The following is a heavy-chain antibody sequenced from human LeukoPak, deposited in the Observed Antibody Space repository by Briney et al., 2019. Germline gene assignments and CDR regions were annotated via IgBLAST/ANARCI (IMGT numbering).Heavy chain of an antibody. Sequence: PGGSLRLSCAASGFTFSSYGVHWVRQAPGKGLEWVAVIWYDGSNKYYADSVKGRFTISRDNSKNTLYLQMNSLRAEDTAVYYCARDSTIFGVVIMNFDYWGQGTLVTVSS. J-gene: IGHJ4*02. CDR3: ARDSTIFGVVIMNFDY. CDR1: GFTFSSYG. CDR2: IWYDGSNK. V-gene: IGHV3-33*01. D-gene: IGHD3-3*01.